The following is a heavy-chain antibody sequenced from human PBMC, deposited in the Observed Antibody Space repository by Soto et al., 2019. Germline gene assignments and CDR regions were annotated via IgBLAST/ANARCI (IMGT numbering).Heavy chain of an antibody. V-gene: IGHV3-23*01. D-gene: IGHD3-3*01. CDR1: GFTFSSYA. Sequence: PGGSLRLSCAASGFTFSSYAMSWVRQAPGKGLEWVSAISGSGGSTYYADSVKGRFTISRDNSKNTLYLQMNSLRAEDTAVYYCANSPDYHKYYDFWSGYWGNRYGMDVWGQGTKVTVSS. J-gene: IGHJ6*02. CDR3: ANSPDYHKYYDFWSGYWGNRYGMDV. CDR2: ISGSGGST.